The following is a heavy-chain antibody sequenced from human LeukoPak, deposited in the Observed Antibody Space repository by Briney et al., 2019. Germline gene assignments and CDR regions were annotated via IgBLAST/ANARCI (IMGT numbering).Heavy chain of an antibody. CDR2: IYTSGST. CDR3: AREPGYCSGGSCPTLGWFDP. V-gene: IGHV4-4*07. J-gene: IGHJ5*02. CDR1: GGSISSYY. Sequence: SETLYLTCTVSGGSISSYYWSWIRQPAGKGLEWIGRIYTSGSTNYNPSLKSRVTMSVDTSKNQFSLKLSSVTAADTAVYYCAREPGYCSGGSCPTLGWFDPWGQGTLVTVSS. D-gene: IGHD2-15*01.